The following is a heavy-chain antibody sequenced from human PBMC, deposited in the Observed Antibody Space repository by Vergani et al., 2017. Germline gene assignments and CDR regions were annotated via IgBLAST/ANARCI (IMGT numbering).Heavy chain of an antibody. CDR3: AKPRSSGWFDY. J-gene: IGHJ4*02. Sequence: QVQLVESGGGVVQPGGSLRLSCAASGFTFSSYGMHWVRQAPGKGLEWVAVISYDGSNKYYADSVKGRFTISRDNSKNTLYLQMNSLRAEDTAVYYCAKPRSSGWFDYWGQGTLVTVSS. CDR2: ISYDGSNK. V-gene: IGHV3-30*18. CDR1: GFTFSSYG. D-gene: IGHD6-19*01.